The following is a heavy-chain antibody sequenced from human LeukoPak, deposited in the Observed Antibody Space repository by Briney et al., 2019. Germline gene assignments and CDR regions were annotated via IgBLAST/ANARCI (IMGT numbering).Heavy chain of an antibody. CDR1: GFTFSSYW. CDR3: ARRGAWLVPCLDY. CDR2: IKQDGSGK. V-gene: IGHV3-7*01. J-gene: IGHJ4*02. D-gene: IGHD6-19*01. Sequence: GGSLRLSCAASGFTFSSYWMSWVRQAPGKGLEWVANIKQDGSGKYYVDSVKGRFTISRDNAKNSLYLQMNSLRAEDTAVYYCARRGAWLVPCLDYWGQGTLVTVSS.